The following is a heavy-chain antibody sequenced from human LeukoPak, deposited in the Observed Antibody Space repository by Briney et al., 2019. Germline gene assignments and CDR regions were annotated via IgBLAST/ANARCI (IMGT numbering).Heavy chain of an antibody. D-gene: IGHD5-18*01. CDR3: ARHRGYSYCYQDY. J-gene: IGHJ4*02. CDR1: GGSISSTGYY. Sequence: TSETLSLTCTVSGGSISSTGYYWGWIRRPPGKVLQWIGSIYRSGTAYYKPSPKSRVTLSVDTSKSHCYLKLSSVTASETAAYYCARHRGYSYCYQDYWGQGTLVTVSS. CDR2: IYRSGTA. V-gene: IGHV4-39*01.